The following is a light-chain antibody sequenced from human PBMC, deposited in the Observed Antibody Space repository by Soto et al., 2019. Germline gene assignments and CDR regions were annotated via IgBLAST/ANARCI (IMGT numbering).Light chain of an antibody. CDR1: SSNVGINS. Sequence: QLVLTQPPSASGTPGQRVTISCSGSSSNVGINSVNWYQQLPGTAPKLLIYLNNQRPSGVPDRFSGSKSGTSASLAISGLQSEDEADYYCAVWDDSLNGPVFGGGTKLTVL. CDR2: LNN. V-gene: IGLV1-44*01. J-gene: IGLJ2*01. CDR3: AVWDDSLNGPV.